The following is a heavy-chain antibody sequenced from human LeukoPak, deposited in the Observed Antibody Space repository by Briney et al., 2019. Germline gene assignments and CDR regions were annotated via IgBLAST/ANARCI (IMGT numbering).Heavy chain of an antibody. D-gene: IGHD3-10*01. CDR3: ARGRYYTYYYGSGSYYYYYYYMDV. Sequence: SETLSLTCAVYGGSFSGYYWSWIRQPPGKGLEWIGEINHSGSTNYIPSLKSRVTISVDTSKNQFSLKLSSVTAADTAVYYCARGRYYTYYYGSGSYYYYYYYMDVWGKGTTVTVSS. CDR2: INHSGST. V-gene: IGHV4-34*01. J-gene: IGHJ6*03. CDR1: GGSFSGYY.